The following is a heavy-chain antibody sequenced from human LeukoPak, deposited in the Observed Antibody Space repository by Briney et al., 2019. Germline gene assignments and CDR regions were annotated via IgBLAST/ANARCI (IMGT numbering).Heavy chain of an antibody. V-gene: IGHV1-69*04. CDR1: GGTFSSYA. J-gene: IGHJ4*02. CDR3: ARSESKQWLGSDPIDY. Sequence: SVKVSCKASGGTFSSYAISWVRQAPGQGLEWMGRIIPILGIANYAQKFQGRVTITADKSTSTAYMELSSLRSEDTAVYYCARSESKQWLGSDPIDYWGQGTLVTVPS. D-gene: IGHD6-19*01. CDR2: IIPILGIA.